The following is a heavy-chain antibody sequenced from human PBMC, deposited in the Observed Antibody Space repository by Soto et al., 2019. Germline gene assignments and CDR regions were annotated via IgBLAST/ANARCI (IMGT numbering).Heavy chain of an antibody. J-gene: IGHJ5*02. CDR1: GFTFSSYA. CDR3: AKDGAARPGDWFDP. CDR2: ISGSGGST. D-gene: IGHD6-6*01. V-gene: IGHV3-23*01. Sequence: EVQLLESGGGLVQPGGSLRLSCAASGFTFSSYAMSWVRQAPGKGLEWVAAISGSGGSTYYADSVKGRFTISRDNSKNTLDLQMNSLRDEDTAVYYCAKDGAARPGDWFDPWGQGTLVTVSS.